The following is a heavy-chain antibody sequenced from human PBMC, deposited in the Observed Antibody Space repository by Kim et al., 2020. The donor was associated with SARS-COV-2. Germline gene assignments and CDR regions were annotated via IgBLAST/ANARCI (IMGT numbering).Heavy chain of an antibody. D-gene: IGHD3-22*01. Sequence: ADSVKGRLIISRDHSKNTLYLHMNSLRAEDTAVYYCATVVFYYDAGYFKNWGQGTLVIVSS. J-gene: IGHJ1*01. CDR3: ATVVFYYDAGYFKN. V-gene: IGHV3-66*01.